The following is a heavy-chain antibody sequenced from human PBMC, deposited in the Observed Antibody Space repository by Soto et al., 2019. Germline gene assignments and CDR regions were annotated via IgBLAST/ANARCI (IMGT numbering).Heavy chain of an antibody. CDR1: GGSIDNYEYY. CDR2: IYYSGRT. CDR3: ARDRSNSPDYFDF. V-gene: IGHV4-30-4*01. D-gene: IGHD6-6*01. Sequence: SETLSLTCTVSGGSIDNYEYYWTWIRQPPGKGLEWVGYIYYSGRTNYNPSLNSRLTISLDTSKNQFSLRLTSVSAADTAMYYCARDRSNSPDYFDFWGQGTLVTVSS. J-gene: IGHJ4*02.